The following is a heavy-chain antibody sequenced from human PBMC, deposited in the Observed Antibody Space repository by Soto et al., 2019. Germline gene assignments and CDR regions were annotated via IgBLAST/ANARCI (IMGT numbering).Heavy chain of an antibody. CDR2: IWYSGST. CDR1: GGSISSGGYY. V-gene: IGHV4-31*03. CDR3: AREVLA. D-gene: IGHD3-3*01. Sequence: QVQLQESGPGLVKPSQTLSLTCTVSGGSISSGGYYWSWIRQRPGKGLEWIGNIWYSGSTYYKPSLKSRVTISVATAKNQFPLKLTSVTAADTAVYYCAREVLAWGQGTLVTVSS. J-gene: IGHJ5*02.